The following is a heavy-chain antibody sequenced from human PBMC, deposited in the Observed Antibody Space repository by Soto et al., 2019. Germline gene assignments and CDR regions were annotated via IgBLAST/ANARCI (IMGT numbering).Heavy chain of an antibody. J-gene: IGHJ4*02. D-gene: IGHD2-15*01. Sequence: GGSLRLSCAASGFTFSSYGMHWVRQAPGKGLEWVAVISYDGSNKYYADSVKGRFTISRDNSKNTLYLQMNSLRAEDTAVYYCAKDIFPRIVVVVAALDYWGQGTLVTVSS. V-gene: IGHV3-30*18. CDR1: GFTFSSYG. CDR2: ISYDGSNK. CDR3: AKDIFPRIVVVVAALDY.